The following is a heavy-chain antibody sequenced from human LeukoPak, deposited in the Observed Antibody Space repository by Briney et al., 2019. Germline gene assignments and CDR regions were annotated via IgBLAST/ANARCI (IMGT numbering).Heavy chain of an antibody. J-gene: IGHJ6*04. Sequence: GGSLRLSCAASGLTFSSYSMNWVRQAPGKGLEWVSSISSSSNYIYYADSVMGRFTISRDNAKNSLYLQMNSLRAEDTAVYYCARPVWFGELFYYGMDVWGKGTTVTVSS. V-gene: IGHV3-21*01. D-gene: IGHD3-10*01. CDR1: GLTFSSYS. CDR3: ARPVWFGELFYYGMDV. CDR2: ISSSSNYI.